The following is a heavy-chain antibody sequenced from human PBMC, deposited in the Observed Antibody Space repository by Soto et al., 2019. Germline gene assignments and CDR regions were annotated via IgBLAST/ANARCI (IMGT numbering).Heavy chain of an antibody. J-gene: IGHJ4*02. Sequence: ASVMVSCKASGYTFTTYYMHWVRQAPGQGLEWMGIISPDGGRTSYAQKFQGRVTMTRDTSTSTVYLQMSSLRPEDTAIYYCTKSQGPVGTVTRYTVPYSSFYFDLWGQGTQVTVSS. CDR1: GYTFTTYY. CDR3: TKSQGPVGTVTRYTVPYSSFYFDL. D-gene: IGHD1-26*01. V-gene: IGHV1-46*01. CDR2: ISPDGGRT.